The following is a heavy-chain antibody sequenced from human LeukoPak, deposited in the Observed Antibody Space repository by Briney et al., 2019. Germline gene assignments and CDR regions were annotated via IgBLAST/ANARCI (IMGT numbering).Heavy chain of an antibody. J-gene: IGHJ4*02. CDR3: ARASLILKGPQKLYYFDY. D-gene: IGHD3/OR15-3a*01. CDR1: GGSISSYY. CDR2: IYYSGST. Sequence: SETLSLTCTVSGGSISSYYWSWIRQPPGKGLEWIGYIYYSGSTSYNPSLKSRVTISVDMSKNQFSLKLSSVTAADTAVYYCARASLILKGPQKLYYFDYWGQGTLVTVSS. V-gene: IGHV4-59*01.